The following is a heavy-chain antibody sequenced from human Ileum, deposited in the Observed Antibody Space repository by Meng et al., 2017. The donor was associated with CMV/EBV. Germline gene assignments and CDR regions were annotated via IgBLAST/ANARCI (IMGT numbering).Heavy chain of an antibody. D-gene: IGHD2-2*01. CDR2: IWYDGSNK. CDR3: AKDHGSTNNWFDP. Sequence: AASGFIFSRYAMHWVRQAPGKGLEWVASIWYDGSNKCYPDCVKGRFTISRDDSKNTLYLQMNSLRVEDTAVYYCAKDHGSTNNWFDPWGQGTLVTVSS. CDR1: GFIFSRYA. J-gene: IGHJ5*02. V-gene: IGHV3-33*06.